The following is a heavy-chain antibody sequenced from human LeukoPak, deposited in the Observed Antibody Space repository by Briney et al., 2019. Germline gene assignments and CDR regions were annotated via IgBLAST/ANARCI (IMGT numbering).Heavy chain of an antibody. CDR3: ARCISYYDSSGPGY. V-gene: IGHV4-59*01. CDR2: IYYSGST. J-gene: IGHJ4*02. D-gene: IGHD3-22*01. Sequence: SETLSLTCTVSGGSISSYYWSWIRQPPGKGLEWIGYIYYSGSTNYNPSLKSRVTISVDTSKNQFSLKLSSVTAADTAVYYCARCISYYDSSGPGYWGQGTLVTVSS. CDR1: GGSISSYY.